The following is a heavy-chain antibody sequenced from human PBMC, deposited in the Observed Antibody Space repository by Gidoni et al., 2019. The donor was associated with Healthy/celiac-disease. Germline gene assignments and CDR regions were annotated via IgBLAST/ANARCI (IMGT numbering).Heavy chain of an antibody. J-gene: IGHJ3*02. Sequence: QLQLQESGPGLVKPSETLSPTCPVPGGPISSSSYDWRWIRQPPGKGLEWIGSIYYSGSTYYNPSLKSRVTISVDTSKNQFSLTLSSVTTADTAVYYCARRGGYCSGGSCYSIEGNAFDIWGQGTMVTVSS. D-gene: IGHD2-15*01. V-gene: IGHV4-39*01. CDR2: IYYSGST. CDR1: GGPISSSSYD. CDR3: ARRGGYCSGGSCYSIEGNAFDI.